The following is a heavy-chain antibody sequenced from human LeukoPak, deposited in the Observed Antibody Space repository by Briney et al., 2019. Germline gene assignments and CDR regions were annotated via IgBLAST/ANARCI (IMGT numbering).Heavy chain of an antibody. Sequence: PSETLSLTCAVYGGSFSGYYWSWIRQPPGKGLEWIGEINHSGSTNYNPSLKSRVTISVDTSKNQFSLKLSSVTAADTAVYYCARDAYSGSNYYYYYYMDVWGKGTTVTVSS. V-gene: IGHV4-34*01. D-gene: IGHD1-26*01. CDR3: ARDAYSGSNYYYYYYMDV. CDR1: GGSFSGYY. CDR2: INHSGST. J-gene: IGHJ6*03.